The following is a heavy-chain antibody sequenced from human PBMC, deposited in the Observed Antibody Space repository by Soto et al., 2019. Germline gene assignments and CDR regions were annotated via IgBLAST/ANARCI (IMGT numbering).Heavy chain of an antibody. D-gene: IGHD4-4*01. Sequence: SETLSFTCTVLGGSISSRLYFWDLIRQPPGKGLGRIGNICFSRSSYYNPSLRSRVSISVYTANNHFSLELSSVTAADTATYFSMRHSRDDYSHLGSGITDSWGTRTLVAVS. V-gene: IGHV4-39*01. CDR2: ICFSRSS. J-gene: IGHJ5*01. CDR3: MRHSRDDYSHLGSGITDS. CDR1: GGSISSRLYF.